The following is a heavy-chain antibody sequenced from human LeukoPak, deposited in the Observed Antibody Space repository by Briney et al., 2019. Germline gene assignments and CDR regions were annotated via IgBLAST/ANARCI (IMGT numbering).Heavy chain of an antibody. D-gene: IGHD6-6*01. CDR1: GYTFTSC. CDR2: INPSGGST. V-gene: IGHV1-46*01. J-gene: IGHJ4*02. CDR3: ARTAGRTFDY. Sequence: GASVKVSCKASGYTFTSCMHWVRQAPGQGLEWMGIINPSGGSTSYAQKFQGRVTMTRDTSTSTVYMELSSLRSEDTAVYYCARTAGRTFDYWGQGTLVTVSS.